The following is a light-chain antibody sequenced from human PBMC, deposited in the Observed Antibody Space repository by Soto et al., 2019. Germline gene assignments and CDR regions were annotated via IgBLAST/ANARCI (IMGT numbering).Light chain of an antibody. CDR3: SSYTSRNTVVV. CDR2: DVS. CDR1: SSDVGGYNF. J-gene: IGLJ2*01. Sequence: QSVLTQPASVSGSPGQSITISCTGTSSDVGGYNFVSWYQQHPGKAPKLMIYDVSSRPSGVSNRFSGSKSGNTASLTISGLQAEDEADYSCSSYTSRNTVVVFGGGTKLTVL. V-gene: IGLV2-14*01.